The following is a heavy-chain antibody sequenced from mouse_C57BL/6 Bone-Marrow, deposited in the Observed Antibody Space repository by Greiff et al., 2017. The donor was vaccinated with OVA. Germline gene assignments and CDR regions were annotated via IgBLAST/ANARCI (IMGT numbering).Heavy chain of an antibody. CDR3: ARGPIYGNFYYYAMDY. Sequence: QVQLQQPGAELVKPGASVKLSCKASGYTFTSYWMQWVKQRPGQGLEWIGEIDPSDSYTNYNQKFKGKATLTVDTSSSTAYMQLSSLTSEDSAVDYCARGPIYGNFYYYAMDYWGQGTSVTVSS. CDR2: IDPSDSYT. D-gene: IGHD2-1*01. J-gene: IGHJ4*01. CDR1: GYTFTSYW. V-gene: IGHV1-50*01.